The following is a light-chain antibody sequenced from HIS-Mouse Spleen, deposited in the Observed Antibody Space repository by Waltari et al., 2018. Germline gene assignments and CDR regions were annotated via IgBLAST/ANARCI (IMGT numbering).Light chain of an antibody. CDR3: YSTDSSGNHRV. Sequence: SYELTQPPSVSVSPGQTARITCSGDALPKKYAYWYQQKAGQAPLLVIYEDSKRPSGMPERFSGSSSGTMATLTISGAQVEDEADYYCYSTDSSGNHRVFGGGTKLTVL. CDR1: ALPKKY. V-gene: IGLV3-10*01. J-gene: IGLJ2*01. CDR2: EDS.